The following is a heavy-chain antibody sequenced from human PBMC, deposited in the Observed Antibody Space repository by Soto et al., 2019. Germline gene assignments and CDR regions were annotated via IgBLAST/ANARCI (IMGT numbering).Heavy chain of an antibody. D-gene: IGHD6-6*01. Sequence: QSQTLSLTCAVYGGSFSGYYWSWIRQPPGKGLEWIGEINHSGSTNYNPSLKSRVTISVDTSKNQFSLKLSSVTAADTAVYYCARCSIAARPGYYFDYWGQGTLVTVSS. CDR3: ARCSIAARPGYYFDY. V-gene: IGHV4-34*01. CDR2: INHSGST. CDR1: GGSFSGYY. J-gene: IGHJ4*02.